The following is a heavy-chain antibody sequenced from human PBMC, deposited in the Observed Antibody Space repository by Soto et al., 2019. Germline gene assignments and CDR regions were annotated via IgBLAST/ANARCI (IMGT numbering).Heavy chain of an antibody. CDR1: GYTVTGYY. D-gene: IGHD3-10*01. J-gene: IGHJ3*02. Sequence: ASVKVSCKASGYTVTGYYMHWVRQAPGQGLEWMGWINPNSGGTNYAQKFQGWVTMTRDTSISTAYMELSRLRSDDTAVYYCARARSYYYGSGSYYNLLDAFDIWGQGTMVTVSS. CDR2: INPNSGGT. CDR3: ARARSYYYGSGSYYNLLDAFDI. V-gene: IGHV1-2*04.